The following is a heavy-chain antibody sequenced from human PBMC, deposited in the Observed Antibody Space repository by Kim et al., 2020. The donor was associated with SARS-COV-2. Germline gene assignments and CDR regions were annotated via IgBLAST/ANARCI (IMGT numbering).Heavy chain of an antibody. CDR3: ARASRIVTDAFDI. D-gene: IGHD1-26*01. CDR2: IIPILGIA. CDR1: GGTFSSYA. J-gene: IGHJ3*02. V-gene: IGHV1-69*04. Sequence: SVKVSCKASGGTFSSYAISWVRQAPGQGLEWMGRIIPILGIANYAQKFQGRVTITADKSTSTAYMELSSLRSEDTTVYYCARASRIVTDAFDIWGQGTMVTVSS.